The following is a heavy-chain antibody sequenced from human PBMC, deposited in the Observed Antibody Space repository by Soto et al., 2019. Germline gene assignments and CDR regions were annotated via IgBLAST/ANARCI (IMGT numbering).Heavy chain of an antibody. V-gene: IGHV3-11*06. CDR1: GFTFRDFY. CDR2: ISGSSDRT. D-gene: IGHD4-17*01. CDR3: ARGGKPTPENYYGMDV. Sequence: GSLRLSCVASGFTFRDFYLTWIRQGPGKGLEWISYISGSSDRTKYADSVKGRFTISRDTAKNSLYLQMNSLRVEDTGVYFCARGGKPTPENYYGMDVWGQGTTVTAP. J-gene: IGHJ6*02.